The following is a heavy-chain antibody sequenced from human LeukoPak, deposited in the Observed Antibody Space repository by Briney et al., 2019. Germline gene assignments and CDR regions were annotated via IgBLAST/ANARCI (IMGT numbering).Heavy chain of an antibody. CDR1: GGSISNYY. CDR3: ARDQGSYGLDY. V-gene: IGHV4-59*01. Sequence: KSSETLSLTCTVSGGSISNYYWSWVRQPPGKGLEWIVYIHYTGSTNYNPSVTSRLTLSVGASKTEFFLKLSCVTAADAAVHYCARDQGSYGLDYWGQGTPVTVSS. D-gene: IGHD5-18*01. CDR2: IHYTGST. J-gene: IGHJ4*02.